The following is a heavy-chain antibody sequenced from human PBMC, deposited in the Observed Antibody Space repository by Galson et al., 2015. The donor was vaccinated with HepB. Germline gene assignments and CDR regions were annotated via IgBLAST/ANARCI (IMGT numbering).Heavy chain of an antibody. D-gene: IGHD2-15*01. CDR3: ARDLTTPFDY. CDR1: GFIFSTYS. J-gene: IGHJ4*02. CDR2: ISSSSSYI. V-gene: IGHV3-21*01. Sequence: SLRLSCAASGFIFSTYSMNWVRQAPGKGLEWVSLISSSSSYIYYADSVKGRFTISRDNAENSLYLQMNSLRAEDTAVYFCARDLTTPFDYWGQGTLVTVSS.